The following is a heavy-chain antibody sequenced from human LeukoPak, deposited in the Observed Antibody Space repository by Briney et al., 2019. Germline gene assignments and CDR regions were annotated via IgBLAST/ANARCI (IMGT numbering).Heavy chain of an antibody. CDR1: GFTFSSYW. J-gene: IGHJ4*02. CDR2: IRYDGSNK. D-gene: IGHD2-21*02. V-gene: IGHV3-30*02. Sequence: GGSLRLSCAASGFTFSSYWMHWVRQAPGKGLEWVAFIRYDGSNKYYADSVKGRFTISRDNSKNTLYLQMNTLRAEDTAVYYCAKPRHSIVVVTAEPFDYWGQGTLVTVSS. CDR3: AKPRHSIVVVTAEPFDY.